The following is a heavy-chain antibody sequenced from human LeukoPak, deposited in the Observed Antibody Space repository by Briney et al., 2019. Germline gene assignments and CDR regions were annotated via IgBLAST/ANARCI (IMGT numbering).Heavy chain of an antibody. Sequence: HPGGSLRLSCAASGFTFSDHIMNWVRQLPGKRLEWVAYVSGSGSTVYHADSVKGRFTISRDNGKSSLYLQMNSLRVEDTALYYCVRQFASWGQGTLVTVSS. J-gene: IGHJ4*02. CDR1: GFTFSDHI. V-gene: IGHV3-48*01. CDR3: VRQFAS. CDR2: VSGSGSTV.